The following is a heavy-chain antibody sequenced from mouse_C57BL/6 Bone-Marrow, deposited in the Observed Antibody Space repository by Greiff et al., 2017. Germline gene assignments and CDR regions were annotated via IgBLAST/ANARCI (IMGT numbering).Heavy chain of an antibody. CDR1: GYTFTDYY. CDR3: ARCDYAWFAY. CDR2: INPYNGGT. V-gene: IGHV1-19*01. D-gene: IGHD2-4*01. Sequence: EVKLQESGPVLVKPGASVKMSCKASGYTFTDYYMNWVKQSHGKSLEWIGVINPYNGGTSYNQKFKGKATLTVDKSSSTAYMELNSLTSEDSAVYYCARCDYAWFAYWGQGTLVTVSA. J-gene: IGHJ3*01.